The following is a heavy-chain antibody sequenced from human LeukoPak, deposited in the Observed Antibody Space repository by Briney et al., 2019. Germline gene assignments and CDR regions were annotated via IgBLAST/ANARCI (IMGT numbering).Heavy chain of an antibody. Sequence: PGGSLRLSCAASGFTFSTYSINWVRQAPGKGLEWVSSIGSSSSHIYYADSVKGRFTISRDNSKNTLYLQMNTLRAEDTAVYYCARDVSYGMDVWGQGTTVTVSS. CDR3: ARDVSYGMDV. CDR1: GFTFSTYS. CDR2: IGSSSSHI. V-gene: IGHV3-21*01. J-gene: IGHJ6*02.